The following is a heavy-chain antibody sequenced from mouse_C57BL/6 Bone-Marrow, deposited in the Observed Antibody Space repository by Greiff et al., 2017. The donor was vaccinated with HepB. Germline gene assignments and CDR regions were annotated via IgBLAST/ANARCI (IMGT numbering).Heavy chain of an antibody. Sequence: EVHLVESGGGLVKPGGSLKLSCAASGFTFSSYAMSWVRQTPEKRLEWVATISDGGSYTYYPDNVKGRFTISRDNAKNNLYLQMSHLKSEDTAMYYCARADDWFAYWGQGTLVTVSA. CDR1: GFTFSSYA. CDR2: ISDGGSYT. CDR3: ARADDWFAY. J-gene: IGHJ3*01. V-gene: IGHV5-4*01.